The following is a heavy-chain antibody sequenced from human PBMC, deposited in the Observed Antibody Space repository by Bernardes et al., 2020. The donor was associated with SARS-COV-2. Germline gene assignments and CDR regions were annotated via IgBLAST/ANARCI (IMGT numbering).Heavy chain of an antibody. J-gene: IGHJ6*02. CDR1: GYTFTSYG. D-gene: IGHD3-3*01. Sequence: ASVKVSCKASGYTFTSYGISWVRQAPGQGLEWMGWISAYNGNTNYAQKLQGRVTMTTDTSTSTAYMELRSLRSDDTAVYYCARTYYDFWSGEIDYYYYYGMDVWGQGTTVTVSS. CDR2: ISAYNGNT. V-gene: IGHV1-18*04. CDR3: ARTYYDFWSGEIDYYYYYGMDV.